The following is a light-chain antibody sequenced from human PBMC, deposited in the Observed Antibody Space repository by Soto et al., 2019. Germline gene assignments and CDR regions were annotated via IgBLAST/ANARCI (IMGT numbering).Light chain of an antibody. CDR1: QSISSW. CDR2: DAS. CDR3: QHYNSYWT. J-gene: IGKJ1*01. Sequence: DIQMTQSPSTLSASVGDRVTITCRASQSISSWLAWYQQKPGKAPKLLIYDASSLESGVPSRFSGSGSGTEFTLTSSSLQPDDFATYYSQHYNSYWTLGQGTKVDIK. V-gene: IGKV1-5*01.